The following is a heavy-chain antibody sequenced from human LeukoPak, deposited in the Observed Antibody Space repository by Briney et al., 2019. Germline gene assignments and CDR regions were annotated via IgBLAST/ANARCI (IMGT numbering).Heavy chain of an antibody. J-gene: IGHJ4*02. CDR3: AREKPFYDSSGYYYPIAFDY. Sequence: GGSLSLSCAASGFTFDDYGMSWVRQAPGKGLEWVSGINWNGGSTGYADSVKGRFTIARDNAKNSLYLQMNSLRAEDTALYYCAREKPFYDSSGYYYPIAFDYWGQGTLVTVSS. V-gene: IGHV3-20*04. D-gene: IGHD3-22*01. CDR2: INWNGGST. CDR1: GFTFDDYG.